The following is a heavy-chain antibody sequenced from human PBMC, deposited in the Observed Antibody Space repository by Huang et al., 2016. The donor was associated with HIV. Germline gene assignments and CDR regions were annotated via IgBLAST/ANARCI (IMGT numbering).Heavy chain of an antibody. CDR2: INPRSCTT. J-gene: IGHJ5*02. V-gene: IGHV1-46*03. D-gene: IGHD3-3*01. CDR3: TRGPYSYYDFWHGYSFDP. Sequence: QVQLVQSGAEVKKPGASVKDSCKASGYTLTNYYMHWVRQAPGQGLEWMGIINPRSCTTTYAQKFQGRVSMTRDTSTGTLYMELSSLRSDDTAVYYCTRGPYSYYDFWHGYSFDPWGQGTLVTVSS. CDR1: GYTLTNYY.